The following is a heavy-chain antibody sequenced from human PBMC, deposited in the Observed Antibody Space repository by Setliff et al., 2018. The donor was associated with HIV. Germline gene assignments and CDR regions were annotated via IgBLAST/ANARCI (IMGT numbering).Heavy chain of an antibody. D-gene: IGHD3-22*01. CDR1: GFTFSSHS. J-gene: IGHJ3*02. CDR2: ISGSGGST. V-gene: IGHV3-23*01. CDR3: ARERDSSGPVADAFDI. Sequence: GGSLRLSCSASGFTFSSHSMSWVRQAPGKGLEWVSAISGSGGSTYYADSVKGRFTISRDNSKNSLFLQADSLRVEDTAVYYCARERDSSGPVADAFDIWGQGAVVTVSS.